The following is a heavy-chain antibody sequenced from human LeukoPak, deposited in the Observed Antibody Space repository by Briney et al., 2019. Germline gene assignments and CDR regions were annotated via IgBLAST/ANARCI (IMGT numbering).Heavy chain of an antibody. V-gene: IGHV3-7*01. D-gene: IGHD2-21*01. CDR2: IKQDGSDK. Sequence: GGSLRLSCAASGFTFSNYWITWVRQAPGKGLEWVAHIKQDGSDKNYVDSVKGRFTISTDNAKNSVYLQMNSLRAEDTAVYYCVGGYYHSFYWGQGTLVTVSS. CDR3: VGGYYHSFY. CDR1: GFTFSNYW. J-gene: IGHJ4*02.